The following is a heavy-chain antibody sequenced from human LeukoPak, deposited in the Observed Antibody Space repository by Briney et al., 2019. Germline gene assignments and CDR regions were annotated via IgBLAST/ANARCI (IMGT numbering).Heavy chain of an antibody. D-gene: IGHD1-26*01. V-gene: IGHV4-4*09. CDR2: IHTSGAS. Sequence: SETLSLTCTVSGASISNYYWSWIRQTPEKGLEWMGHIHTSGASRVYPSPESRLTLSIEPARNHLSLKLTSVTAADTAVYFCARLGSYHDFWGQGALVTVSS. J-gene: IGHJ4*02. CDR1: GASISNYY. CDR3: ARLGSYHDF.